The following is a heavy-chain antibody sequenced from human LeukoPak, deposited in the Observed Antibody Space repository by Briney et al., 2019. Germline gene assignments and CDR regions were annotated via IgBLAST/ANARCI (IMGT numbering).Heavy chain of an antibody. CDR1: GFTFSSYS. J-gene: IGHJ4*02. CDR3: ARGWPFDY. D-gene: IGHD5-24*01. CDR2: ISSSSYI. Sequence: PGGSRRLSCAASGFTFSSYSMNWVRQAPGKGLEWVSSISSSSYIYYADSVRGRFTISRDNAKNSLYLQMNSVRAEDTAVYYCARGWPFDYWGQGTLVTVSS. V-gene: IGHV3-21*01.